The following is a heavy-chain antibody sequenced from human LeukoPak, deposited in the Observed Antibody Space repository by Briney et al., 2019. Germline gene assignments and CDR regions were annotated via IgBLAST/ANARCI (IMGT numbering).Heavy chain of an antibody. CDR1: GFTFSSYW. D-gene: IGHD3-3*01. V-gene: IGHV3-74*01. Sequence: PGGSLRLSCAASGFTFSSYWMHWVRQAPGTGLVWFSRINSDGSSTSYADSVNGRFTISRDNAKNTLYLQMNSLRAEDTAVYYCARQGYQYYDFWSGYHAYWGQGTLVIVSS. CDR2: INSDGSST. J-gene: IGHJ4*02. CDR3: ARQGYQYYDFWSGYHAY.